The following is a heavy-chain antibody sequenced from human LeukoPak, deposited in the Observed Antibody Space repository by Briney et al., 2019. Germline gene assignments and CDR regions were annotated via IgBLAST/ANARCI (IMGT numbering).Heavy chain of an antibody. Sequence: SETLSLTCAVYGGSFSGYYWSWIRQPPGKGLGWIGEINHSGSTNYNPSLKSRVTISVDTSKNQFSLKLSSVTAADTAVYYCASSKYGFDYWGQGTLVTVSS. CDR2: INHSGST. D-gene: IGHD2/OR15-2a*01. J-gene: IGHJ4*02. CDR3: ASSKYGFDY. CDR1: GGSFSGYY. V-gene: IGHV4-34*01.